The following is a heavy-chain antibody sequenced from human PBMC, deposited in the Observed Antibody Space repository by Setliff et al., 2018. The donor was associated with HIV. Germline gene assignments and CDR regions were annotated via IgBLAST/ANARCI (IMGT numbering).Heavy chain of an antibody. Sequence: LRLSCAASGFTFSSYAMSWVRQAPGKGLEWVSSMSSSESYTYYADSVKGRFTISRDNAKNSLYLQMNGLTADDTGVYYCARDLTYYNILTGYGPTYSDYWGQGTLVTVSS. D-gene: IGHD3-9*01. CDR1: GFTFSSYA. J-gene: IGHJ4*02. CDR2: MSSSESYT. CDR3: ARDLTYYNILTGYGPTYSDY. V-gene: IGHV3-21*01.